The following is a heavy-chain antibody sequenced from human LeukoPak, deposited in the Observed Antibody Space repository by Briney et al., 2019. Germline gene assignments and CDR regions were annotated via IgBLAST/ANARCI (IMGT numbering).Heavy chain of an antibody. Sequence: GGSLRLSCAASGFTFSSYAMHWVRQAPGKGLEYVSAISSNGGSTYYANSVKGRFTISRDNSKNTLYLQMGSLRAEDMAVYYCARVKATILDYWGQGTLDTVSS. CDR3: ARVKATILDY. CDR2: ISSNGGST. CDR1: GFTFSSYA. V-gene: IGHV3-64*01. J-gene: IGHJ4*02. D-gene: IGHD1-26*01.